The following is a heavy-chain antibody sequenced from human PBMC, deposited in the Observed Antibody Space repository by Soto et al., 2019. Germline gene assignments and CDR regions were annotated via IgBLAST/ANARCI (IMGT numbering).Heavy chain of an antibody. J-gene: IGHJ6*02. CDR3: ARGGYYDSSGSRNYHYYGMDA. V-gene: IGHV1-18*01. CDR2: ISPYDDNT. CDR1: GYSFNSYG. D-gene: IGHD3-22*01. Sequence: QVQLVQSGSEVKKPGASVKVSCKASGYSFNSYGISWVRQAPGQGLEWLGWISPYDDNTKYAQSLQGRVTMTTDTSTRTAYMELRSLGSDDTAVYYCARGGYYDSSGSRNYHYYGMDAWGQGTTVTVS.